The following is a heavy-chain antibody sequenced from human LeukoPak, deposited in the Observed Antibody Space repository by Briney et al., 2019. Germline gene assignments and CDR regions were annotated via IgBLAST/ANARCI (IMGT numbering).Heavy chain of an antibody. Sequence: GASVKVSCKASGYTFTSYGISWVRQAPGQGLEWIGRICAYNGNTKYAQKVLGRVTMTTDTSTSTAYMELSSLRSDDTAVYYCARGGLVVVVAATPSTTPGLLHWLDPWGQGTLVSVSS. V-gene: IGHV1-18*01. D-gene: IGHD2-15*01. CDR2: ICAYNGNT. CDR3: ARGGLVVVVAATPSTTPGLLHWLDP. J-gene: IGHJ5*02. CDR1: GYTFTSYG.